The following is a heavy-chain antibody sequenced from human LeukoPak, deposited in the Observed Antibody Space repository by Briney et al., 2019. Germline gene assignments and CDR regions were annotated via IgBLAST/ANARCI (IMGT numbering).Heavy chain of an antibody. CDR3: ARGGVTDRQGAPPKEWFDP. J-gene: IGHJ5*02. D-gene: IGHD3-10*01. CDR1: GFTFSSYR. Sequence: PGGSLRLSCAASGFTFSSYRMNWVRQAPGKGLEWVSSISSSSTYIYYADSVKGRFTISRDNAKNSLYLQMNSLRAEDTAVYYCARGGVTDRQGAPPKEWFDPWGQGTLVTVSS. CDR2: ISSSSTYI. V-gene: IGHV3-21*01.